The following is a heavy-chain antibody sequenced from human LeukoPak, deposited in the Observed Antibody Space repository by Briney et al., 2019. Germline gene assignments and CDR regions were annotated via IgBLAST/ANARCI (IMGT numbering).Heavy chain of an antibody. V-gene: IGHV4-59*08. Sequence: SETLSLTCTVTGGSLSSYYWSWIRQPPGKGLEWIGYIYYSGSTSYNPSLKSRVTISVDTSKNQFSLKLSSVTAADTAVYYCARLSQQLHSDNWFNPWGQGTLVTVSS. J-gene: IGHJ5*02. D-gene: IGHD6-13*01. CDR1: GGSLSSYY. CDR2: IYYSGST. CDR3: ARLSQQLHSDNWFNP.